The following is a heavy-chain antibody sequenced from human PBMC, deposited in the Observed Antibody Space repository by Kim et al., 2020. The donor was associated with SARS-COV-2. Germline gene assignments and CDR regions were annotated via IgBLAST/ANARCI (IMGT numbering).Heavy chain of an antibody. D-gene: IGHD3-10*01. CDR3: ARVIMVRGVIGYYYYGMDV. V-gene: IGHV1-69*13. CDR1: GGTFSSYA. CDR2: IIPIFGTA. J-gene: IGHJ6*02. Sequence: SVKVSCKASGGTFSSYAISWVRQAPGQGLEWMGGIIPIFGTANYAQKFQGRVTITADESTSTAYMELSSLRSEDTAVYYCARVIMVRGVIGYYYYGMDVWGQGTTVTVSS.